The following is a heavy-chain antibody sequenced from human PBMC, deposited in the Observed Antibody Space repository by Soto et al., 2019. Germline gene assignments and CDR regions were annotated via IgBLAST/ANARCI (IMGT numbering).Heavy chain of an antibody. D-gene: IGHD4-17*01. Sequence: QVQLVESGGGVVQPGRSLRLSCAASGFTFSSYAMHWVRQAPGKGLEWVAVISYDGSNKYYADSVKGRFTISRDNSKNPRYLQMNTEREEDNAVYYCARGHEGWYGDYGRIDYWGQGTLVTVSS. J-gene: IGHJ4*02. CDR3: ARGHEGWYGDYGRIDY. CDR2: ISYDGSNK. V-gene: IGHV3-30-3*01. CDR1: GFTFSSYA.